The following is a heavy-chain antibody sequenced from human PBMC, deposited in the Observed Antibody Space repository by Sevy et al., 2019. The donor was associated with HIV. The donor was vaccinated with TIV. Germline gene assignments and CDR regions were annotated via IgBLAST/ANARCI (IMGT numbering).Heavy chain of an antibody. V-gene: IGHV3-30-3*01. J-gene: IGHJ6*03. CDR2: ISCDGSNK. D-gene: IGHD1-26*01. Sequence: GGSLRLSCAASGFTFSSYAMHWVRQAPGKGLEWVAVISCDGSNKYYSDSVKGRFTISRDNSKNTLYLQMNSLRAEDTALYYCAREGAPGYYYYYYMDVWGKGTTVTVSS. CDR3: AREGAPGYYYYYYMDV. CDR1: GFTFSSYA.